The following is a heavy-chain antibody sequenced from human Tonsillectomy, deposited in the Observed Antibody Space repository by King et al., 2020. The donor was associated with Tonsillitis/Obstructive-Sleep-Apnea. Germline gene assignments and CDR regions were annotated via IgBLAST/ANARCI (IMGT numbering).Heavy chain of an antibody. CDR2: IIWNRANI. V-gene: IGHV3-9*01. CDR1: GFTFDDYA. Sequence: QLVQSGGGLVQPGRSLRLSCAASGFTFDDYAMHWVRQAPGKGLEWVAGIIWNRANIGYADSVKGRFTISRDTANNSLYLQINSLRAEDTALYYCAKDGERGAYYNFSVMDVWGKGTTVTVSS. J-gene: IGHJ6*04. D-gene: IGHD1-26*01. CDR3: AKDGERGAYYNFSVMDV.